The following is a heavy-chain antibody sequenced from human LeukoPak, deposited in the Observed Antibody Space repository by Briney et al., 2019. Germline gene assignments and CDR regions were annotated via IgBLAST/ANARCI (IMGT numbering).Heavy chain of an antibody. CDR3: ARAKGGSSWYGGGFDY. CDR2: IIPIFGTA. V-gene: IGHV1-69*05. CDR1: GGTFSSYT. J-gene: IGHJ4*02. Sequence: SVKVSCKASGGTFSSYTISWVRQAPGQGLEWMGGIIPIFGTANYAQKFQGRVTITTDESTSTAYMELSSLRSEDTAVYYCARAKGGSSWYGGGFDYWGQGTLVTVSS. D-gene: IGHD6-13*01.